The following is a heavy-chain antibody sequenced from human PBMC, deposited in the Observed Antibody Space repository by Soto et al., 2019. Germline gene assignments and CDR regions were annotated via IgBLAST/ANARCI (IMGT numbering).Heavy chain of an antibody. D-gene: IGHD6-19*01. J-gene: IGHJ4*02. CDR3: APVRHGWTFFDY. CDR2: LYYGGST. V-gene: IGHV4-59*02. Sequence: SETLPLTCTVSGGSVSSFFWSWIRQPPGRGLEWIGYLYYGGSTHYSPSLKSRVTISVDASQDQFSLNLLSVTAADTSIYSCAPVRHGWTFFDYWCQGTTVTVSS. CDR1: GGSVSSFF.